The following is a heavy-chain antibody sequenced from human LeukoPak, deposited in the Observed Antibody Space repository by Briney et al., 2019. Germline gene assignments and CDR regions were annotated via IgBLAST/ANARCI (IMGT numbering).Heavy chain of an antibody. CDR1: GGSISSGSYY. CDR2: IYTSGST. Sequence: PSETLSLTCTVSGGSISSGSYYWSWIRQPAGNGLEWIGRIYTSGSTNYNPSLKSRVTISVDTSKNQFSLKLSSVTAADTAVYYCARDMYYYDSSGYGYYFDYWGQGTLVTVSS. V-gene: IGHV4-61*02. J-gene: IGHJ4*02. CDR3: ARDMYYYDSSGYGYYFDY. D-gene: IGHD3-22*01.